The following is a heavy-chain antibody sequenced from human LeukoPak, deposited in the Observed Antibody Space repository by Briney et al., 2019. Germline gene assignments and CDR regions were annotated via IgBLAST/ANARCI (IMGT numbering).Heavy chain of an antibody. Sequence: GASVKVSCKTSGYTFTAYYIHWVRQAPGQGLEWMGWINPITGGTKYAQKFQGRVTMTKDSSISTAYMGLSRLTSDDTAMYYCARFSTSTSRDYWGQGTLVTVSS. CDR3: ARFSTSTSRDY. J-gene: IGHJ4*02. D-gene: IGHD1-1*01. V-gene: IGHV1-2*02. CDR2: INPITGGT. CDR1: GYTFTAYY.